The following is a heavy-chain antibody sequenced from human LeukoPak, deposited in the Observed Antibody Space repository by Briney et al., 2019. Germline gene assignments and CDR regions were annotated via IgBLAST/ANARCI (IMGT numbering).Heavy chain of an antibody. CDR2: ISGSGGST. Sequence: GSLRLSCAASGFTFSSYAMSWVRQAPGKGLEWVSAISGSGGSTYYADSVKGRFTISRDNSKNTLYLQMNSLRAEDTAVYYCAKDPDYYGSGSYYHYWGQGTLVTVSS. CDR3: AKDPDYYGSGSYYHY. CDR1: GFTFSSYA. V-gene: IGHV3-23*01. J-gene: IGHJ4*02. D-gene: IGHD3-10*01.